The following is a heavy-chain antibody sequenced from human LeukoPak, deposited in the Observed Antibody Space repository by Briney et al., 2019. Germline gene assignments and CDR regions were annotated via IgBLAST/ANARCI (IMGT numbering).Heavy chain of an antibody. CDR2: ISGSAETT. J-gene: IGHJ4*02. CDR1: GFTFNNYH. Sequence: GGSLRLSCAASGFTFNNYHMNWVRQAPGKGLEWVSAISGSAETTNYADSVKGRFTVSRDNSKNTLYLQMNSLRAEDTAVYYCAKGHSPYGTGFDFWGQGTLVTVSS. V-gene: IGHV3-23*01. D-gene: IGHD3-10*01. CDR3: AKGHSPYGTGFDF.